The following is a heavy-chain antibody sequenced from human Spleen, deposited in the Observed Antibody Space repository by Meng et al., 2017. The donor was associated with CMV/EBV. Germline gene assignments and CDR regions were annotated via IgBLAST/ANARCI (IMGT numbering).Heavy chain of an antibody. CDR1: GFSFSSYA. D-gene: IGHD2-8*01. V-gene: IGHV3-23*01. CDR2: ISGNGFNT. J-gene: IGHJ6*02. CDR3: ARPRVMYRLLGDMDV. Sequence: SGFSFSSYAVSWVRQAPGKGLEWVSGISGNGFNTYYADSVKGRFTISRDNSKSTLFLQMNSLRAEDTAMYYCARPRVMYRLLGDMDVWGQGTMVTVSS.